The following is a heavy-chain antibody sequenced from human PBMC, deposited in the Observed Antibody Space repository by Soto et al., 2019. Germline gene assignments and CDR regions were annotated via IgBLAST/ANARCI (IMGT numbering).Heavy chain of an antibody. J-gene: IGHJ6*02. Sequence: EVQLLESGGGLVQPGGSLRLSCAASGFTFSSYAMSWVRQAPGKGLEWVSAISGSGGSTYYADSVKGRFTISRDNSKNTLYLQMNRLRAEDTAVYYCAKEGLTGDLYYYYYGMDVWGQGTTVTVSS. CDR3: AKEGLTGDLYYYYYGMDV. CDR1: GFTFSSYA. D-gene: IGHD7-27*01. V-gene: IGHV3-23*01. CDR2: ISGSGGST.